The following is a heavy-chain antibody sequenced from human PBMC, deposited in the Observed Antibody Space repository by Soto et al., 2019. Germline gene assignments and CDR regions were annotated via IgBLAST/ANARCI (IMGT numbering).Heavy chain of an antibody. D-gene: IGHD2-8*01. Sequence: QVQLQESGPGLVKPSGTLSLTCAVSGGSISSSNWWSWVRQPPGKGLEWIGEIYHSGSTNYNPSLKSRVTISVDKSKNQFSLKQSSVTAADTAVYYCARVGRYCTNGVCYSYFDYWGQGTLVTVSS. J-gene: IGHJ4*02. CDR1: GGSISSSNW. CDR2: IYHSGST. V-gene: IGHV4-4*02. CDR3: ARVGRYCTNGVCYSYFDY.